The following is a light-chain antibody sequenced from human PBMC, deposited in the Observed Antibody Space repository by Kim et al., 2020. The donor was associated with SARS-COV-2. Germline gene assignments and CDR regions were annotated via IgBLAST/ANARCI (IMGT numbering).Light chain of an antibody. CDR1: QGSSSY. CDR2: AAS. V-gene: IGKV1-8*01. CDR3: RQYYSYPWT. Sequence: AIRMTQSPSSFSASTGDRVTINCRASQGSSSYLAWYQQKPGKAPKLLIYAASTLQSGVPSRFSGSGSGTDFTLTISCLQSEDFATYYCRQYYSYPWTFGQGTKVDIK. J-gene: IGKJ1*01.